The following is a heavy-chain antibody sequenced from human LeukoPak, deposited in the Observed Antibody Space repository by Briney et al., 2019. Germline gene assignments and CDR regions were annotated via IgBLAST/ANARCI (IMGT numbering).Heavy chain of an antibody. Sequence: SGPTLVKPTETLTLTCTVSGFSLSSSGVGVGWIRQPPGKALEWLALIYWDDDKRYSPSLKTRLTITKDNPKTQVVLTMTNMDPVDTATYYCAHRVWFGKVLSYDFWGQGTLVTVSP. CDR2: IYWDDDK. CDR3: AHRVWFGKVLSYDF. D-gene: IGHD3-10*01. CDR1: GFSLSSSGVG. J-gene: IGHJ4*02. V-gene: IGHV2-5*02.